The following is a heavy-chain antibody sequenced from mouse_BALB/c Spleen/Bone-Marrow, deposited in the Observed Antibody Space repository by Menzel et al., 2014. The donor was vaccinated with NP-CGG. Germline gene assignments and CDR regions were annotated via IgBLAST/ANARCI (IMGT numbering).Heavy chain of an antibody. Sequence: EVKLQESGPELVKPGASVKMSCMASGYTFTSYVMHWVKQKPGQGLEWIGYINPYNDGTKYNEKFKGKATLTSDKSSSTAYMELSSLTSEDSAVYYCTRSGRYDGFAYWGQGTLVTVSA. CDR1: GYTFTSYV. J-gene: IGHJ3*01. CDR3: TRSGRYDGFAY. CDR2: INPYNDGT. D-gene: IGHD2-14*01. V-gene: IGHV1-14*01.